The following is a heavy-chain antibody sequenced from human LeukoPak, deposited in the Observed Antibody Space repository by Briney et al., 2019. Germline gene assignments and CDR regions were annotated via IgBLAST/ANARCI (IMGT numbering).Heavy chain of an antibody. CDR1: GGSIYNHY. CDR3: ARLPSGTLNPPFDY. D-gene: IGHD3-10*01. J-gene: IGHJ4*02. V-gene: IGHV4-59*08. Sequence: SETLSLTCTVSGGSIYNHYCSWIRQPPGKGLESIGYIYYSGSTIYNPSLKSRVTISVDTSKNQFSLKLTSVTAADTAVYYCARLPSGTLNPPFDYWGQGTLVTVSS. CDR2: IYYSGST.